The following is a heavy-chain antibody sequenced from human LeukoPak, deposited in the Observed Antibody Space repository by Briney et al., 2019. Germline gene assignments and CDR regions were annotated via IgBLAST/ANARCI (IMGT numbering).Heavy chain of an antibody. Sequence: SETLSLTCTVSGGSVSSGSYYWSWIRQPPGKGLEWIGYIYYSGSTNYNPSLKSRVTISVDWSKNQFSLKLSSVTAADTAVYFCARGYYDFWSGYYSSWFDPWGQGTLVTVSS. D-gene: IGHD3-3*01. CDR1: GGSVSSGSYY. CDR3: ARGYYDFWSGYYSSWFDP. J-gene: IGHJ5*02. CDR2: IYYSGST. V-gene: IGHV4-61*01.